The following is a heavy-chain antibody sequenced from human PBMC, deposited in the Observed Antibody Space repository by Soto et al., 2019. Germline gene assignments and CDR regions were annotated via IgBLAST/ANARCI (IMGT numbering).Heavy chain of an antibody. J-gene: IGHJ1*01. V-gene: IGHV4-30-2*01. Sequence: QLQLQESGSGLVKPSQTLSLTCAVSGGSISSGGYSWSWIRQPPGKGLEWIGYDYHSGTTYYNPSLTSRVAITAHRSKNQFPRNLSAATAAVTAVYYCARVPSPWGQGTLVTVSS. CDR3: ARVPSP. CDR1: GGSISSGGYS. CDR2: DYHSGTT.